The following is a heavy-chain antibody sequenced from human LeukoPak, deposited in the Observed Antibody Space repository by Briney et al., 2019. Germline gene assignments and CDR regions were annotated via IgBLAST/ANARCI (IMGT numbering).Heavy chain of an antibody. Sequence: SETLSLTCAVYGGSFSGYYWSWIRQPPGKGLEWIGEINHSGSTNYNPSLKSRVTISVDTSKNQFSLKLSSVTAADTAVYYCARRGLRYFEAKADAFDIWGQGTMVTVSS. CDR1: GGSFSGYY. CDR3: ARRGLRYFEAKADAFDI. J-gene: IGHJ3*02. D-gene: IGHD3-9*01. CDR2: INHSGST. V-gene: IGHV4-34*01.